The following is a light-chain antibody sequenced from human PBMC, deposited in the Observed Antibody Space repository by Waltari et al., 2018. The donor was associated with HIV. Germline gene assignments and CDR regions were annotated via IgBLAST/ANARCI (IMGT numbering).Light chain of an antibody. CDR1: TSNIGRTT. CDR3: ASWDDSLNGPV. V-gene: IGLV1-44*01. CDR2: GKN. Sequence: QSVLTQPPSASGTPEQRVTISCSGSTSNIGRTTVSWFQQFPGTAPKVLIYGKNQRPSGVPDRFSGSKSGTSASLAISGVQSEDEADYYCASWDDSLNGPVFGGGTKLTVV. J-gene: IGLJ2*01.